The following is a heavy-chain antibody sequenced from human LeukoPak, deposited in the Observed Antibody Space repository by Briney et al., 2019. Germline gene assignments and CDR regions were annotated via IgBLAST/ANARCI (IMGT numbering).Heavy chain of an antibody. V-gene: IGHV3-21*04. CDR2: ISSSSSYI. D-gene: IGHD3-22*01. J-gene: IGHJ3*02. Sequence: GGSLRLSCAASGFTFSSYSMNWVRQAPGKGLEWVSSISSSSSYIYYADSVKGRFTISRDNAKNSLYLQMNSLRAEDTALYYCAKDIYDSSGYRTLSGAFDIWGQGTMVTVSS. CDR1: GFTFSSYS. CDR3: AKDIYDSSGYRTLSGAFDI.